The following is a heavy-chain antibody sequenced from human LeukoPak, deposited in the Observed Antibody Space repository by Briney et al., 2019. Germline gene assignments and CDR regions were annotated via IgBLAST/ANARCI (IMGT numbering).Heavy chain of an antibody. CDR1: GFTVSSNY. J-gene: IGHJ4*02. V-gene: IGHV3-66*01. D-gene: IGHD3-10*01. CDR2: IYSGGST. Sequence: GGSLRLSCAASGFTVSSNYMSWVRQAPGKGLEWVSVIYSGGSTYYADSVKGRFTISRDNSKNTLYLQMNSLRAEDTAVYYCARAPFLNYYGSGSHFDYWGQGTLVTASS. CDR3: ARAPFLNYYGSGSHFDY.